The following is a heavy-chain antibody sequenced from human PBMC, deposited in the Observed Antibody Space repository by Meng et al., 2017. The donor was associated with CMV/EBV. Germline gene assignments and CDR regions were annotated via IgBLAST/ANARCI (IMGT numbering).Heavy chain of an antibody. J-gene: IGHJ4*02. V-gene: IGHV4-34*01. Sequence: GSLRLSCAVYGGSFSGYYWSWIRQPPGKGLEWIGEINHSGSTNYNPSLKSRVTISVDTSKNQFSLKLSSVTAADTAVYYCARGPYRPYNYYWGQGTLVTVSS. CDR1: GGSFSGYY. D-gene: IGHD1-20*01. CDR2: INHSGST. CDR3: ARGPYRPYNYY.